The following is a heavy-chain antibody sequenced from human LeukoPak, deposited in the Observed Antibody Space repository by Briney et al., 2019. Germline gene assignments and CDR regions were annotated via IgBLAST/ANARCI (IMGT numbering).Heavy chain of an antibody. CDR1: GFTFSTYS. D-gene: IGHD3-22*01. Sequence: KPGGSLRLSCAASGFTFSTYSMNWVRQAPGKGLEWVSSISSGSSFIYYADSVKGRFTTSRDNAKNSLFLQMNSLRAEDTAVYYCARESSGYFYWGQGTLVTVSS. CDR2: ISSGSSFI. J-gene: IGHJ4*02. CDR3: ARESSGYFY. V-gene: IGHV3-21*01.